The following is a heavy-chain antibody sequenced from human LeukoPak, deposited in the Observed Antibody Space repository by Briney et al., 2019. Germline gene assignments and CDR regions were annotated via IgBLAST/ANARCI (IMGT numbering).Heavy chain of an antibody. D-gene: IGHD3-22*01. CDR2: TYYRSKWYN. J-gene: IGHJ4*02. CDR3: ARDPRQYYYDSSGYLLDY. V-gene: IGHV6-1*01. Sequence: SQTLSLTCAISGDSVSSNSAAWNWIRQSPSRGLEWLGRTYYRSKWYNDYAVSVKSRITINPDTSKNQFSLQLNSVTPEDTAVYYCARDPRQYYYDSSGYLLDYWGQGTLVTVSS. CDR1: GDSVSSNSAA.